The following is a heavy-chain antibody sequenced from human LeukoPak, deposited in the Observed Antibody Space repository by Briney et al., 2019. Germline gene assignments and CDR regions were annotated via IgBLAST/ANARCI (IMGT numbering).Heavy chain of an antibody. CDR1: GFTFSSYW. CDR2: INTDGRTT. J-gene: IGHJ4*02. CDR3: AGARGTYDHQYYFDY. V-gene: IGHV3-74*01. D-gene: IGHD1-26*01. Sequence: GGSLRLSCAASGFTFSSYWMYWVRQAPGKGLVWVSRINTDGRTTNYADSVKGRFTISRDNAKNTLYLQLNSLRAEDTAEYYCAGARGTYDHQYYFDYWGQGTLVTVSS.